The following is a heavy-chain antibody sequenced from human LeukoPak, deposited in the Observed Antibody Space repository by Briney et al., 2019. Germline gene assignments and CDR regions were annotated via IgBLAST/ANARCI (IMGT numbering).Heavy chain of an antibody. CDR2: TYYRSKWYN. J-gene: IGHJ5*02. CDR3: AREAGNGDYRKLNWFDP. D-gene: IGHD4-17*01. Sequence: SQTLSLTCAISGDSVSSNSAAWNWIRQSPSRGLEWLGRTYYRSKWYNDYAVSVKSRINITPDTSKNQFSLQLNSVTPEDTAVYYCAREAGNGDYRKLNWFDPWGQGTLVTVSS. CDR1: GDSVSSNSAA. V-gene: IGHV6-1*01.